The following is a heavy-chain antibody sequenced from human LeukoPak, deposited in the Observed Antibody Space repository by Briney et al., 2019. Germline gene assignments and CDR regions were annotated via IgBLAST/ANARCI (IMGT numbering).Heavy chain of an antibody. V-gene: IGHV1-18*04. CDR2: ISAYNGNT. CDR1: GYTFTGYY. J-gene: IGHJ6*02. CDR3: ARNPSRYFDWGYYYYYGMDV. D-gene: IGHD3-9*01. Sequence: GASVKVSCKASGYTFTGYYMHWVRQAPGQGLEWMGWISAYNGNTNYAQKLQGRVTMTTDTSTSTAYMELRSLRSDDTAVYYCARNPSRYFDWGYYYYYGMDVWGQGTTVTVSS.